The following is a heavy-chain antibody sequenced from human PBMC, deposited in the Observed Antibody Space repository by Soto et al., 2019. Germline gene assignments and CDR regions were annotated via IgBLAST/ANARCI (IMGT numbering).Heavy chain of an antibody. D-gene: IGHD2-8*01. CDR2: ISYDGSNK. CDR1: GFTFSSYA. J-gene: IGHJ3*02. Sequence: GGSLRLSCAASGFTFSSYAMHWVRQAPGKGLEWVAVISYDGSNKYYADSVKGRFTISRDNSKNTLYLQMNSLRAEDTAVYYCANPWVDLGYDEPAGDAFDIWGQGTMVTVSS. CDR3: ANPWVDLGYDEPAGDAFDI. V-gene: IGHV3-30-3*01.